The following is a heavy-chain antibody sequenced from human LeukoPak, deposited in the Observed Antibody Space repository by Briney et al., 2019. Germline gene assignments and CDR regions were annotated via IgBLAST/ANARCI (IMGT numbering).Heavy chain of an antibody. V-gene: IGHV4-59*11. CDR2: ISYIGST. J-gene: IGHJ3*02. Sequence: SETLSLTCAVSDDSFNSHYGTCMRQPPGKGLEGWGYISYIGSTNDNPSLETRITISIDTSKNQFSLTLSSVTAADPAVYYCARDLVTVTKGFDIWGDGKMVSVSS. D-gene: IGHD4-17*01. CDR3: ARDLVTVTKGFDI. CDR1: DDSFNSHY.